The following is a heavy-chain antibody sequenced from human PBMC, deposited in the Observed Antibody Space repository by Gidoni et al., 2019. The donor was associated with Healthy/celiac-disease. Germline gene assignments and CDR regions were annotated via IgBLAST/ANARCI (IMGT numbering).Heavy chain of an antibody. CDR1: GFTVSRYA. D-gene: IGHD3-3*01. J-gene: IGHJ4*02. Sequence: EVQLLEPGGGVVQPGGSLGLYCAASGFTVSRYAMRWVRQAPGQVLEWVSAIRGSVGSTYYADSVKSRFTISRDSSKITLYLQMNSLRAADTAVYYCAKDYQPITIFGVVIDYFDYWGQGTLVTVSS. CDR3: AKDYQPITIFGVVIDYFDY. CDR2: IRGSVGST. V-gene: IGHV3-23*01.